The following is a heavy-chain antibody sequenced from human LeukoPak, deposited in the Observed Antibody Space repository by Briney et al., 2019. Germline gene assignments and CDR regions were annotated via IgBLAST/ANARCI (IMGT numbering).Heavy chain of an antibody. CDR1: GYTFTSYY. J-gene: IGHJ4*02. D-gene: IGHD3-22*01. Sequence: ASVKVSCKASGYTFTSYYMHWVRQAPGQGLEWMGIINPSGGSTSYAQKFQGRVTMTRDTSTSTVYMELSSLRSEDTAVYYCASSGVPYYYDSSGYYHSDYWGQGTLVTVSS. V-gene: IGHV1-46*01. CDR2: INPSGGST. CDR3: ASSGVPYYYDSSGYYHSDY.